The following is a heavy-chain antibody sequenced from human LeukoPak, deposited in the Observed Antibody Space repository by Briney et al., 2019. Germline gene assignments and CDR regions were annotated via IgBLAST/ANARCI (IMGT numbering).Heavy chain of an antibody. V-gene: IGHV3-74*01. J-gene: IGHJ6*02. CDR2: ITSDGSTT. Sequence: GGSLRLSCTASGFTFSMYWMHWVRQAPGEGPVWVSRITSDGSTTIYADSVKGRFTVSRDNAKNTLYLQMYSLRAEDTAVYYCVRDSRYTMDVWGQGTTVTVPS. D-gene: IGHD5-18*01. CDR1: GFTFSMYW. CDR3: VRDSRYTMDV.